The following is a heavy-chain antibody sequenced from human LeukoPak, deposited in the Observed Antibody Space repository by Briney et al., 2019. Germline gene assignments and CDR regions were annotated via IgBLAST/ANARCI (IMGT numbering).Heavy chain of an antibody. CDR1: GGSIRSSSYY. CDR3: ARQVVAVAGTGYFDY. J-gene: IGHJ4*02. D-gene: IGHD6-19*01. Sequence: KTSGTLSLTCSVSGGSIRSSSYYWGWIRQPPGKGLEWIGSIYYSGSTYYNASLKSRGTISVDTSKNQFSLKLNSVTAADTAVYFCARQVVAVAGTGYFDYWGQGTLVTVSS. CDR2: IYYSGST. V-gene: IGHV4-39*01.